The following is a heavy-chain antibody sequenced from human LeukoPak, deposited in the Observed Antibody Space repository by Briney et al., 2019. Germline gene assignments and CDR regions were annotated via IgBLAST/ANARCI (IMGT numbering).Heavy chain of an antibody. CDR3: TTHSVTVTGTHF. CDR1: GFTFTNAR. Sequence: GGSLRLSCVASGFTFTNARMTWVRQSPGMGLEWVGRIKSNTNGGTSEYAAPVKGRFAISRDDSKNTLYLQMNSLKPEDTAIYYCTTHSVTVTGTHFWGQGALVTVSS. CDR2: IKSNTNGGTS. D-gene: IGHD6-19*01. J-gene: IGHJ4*01. V-gene: IGHV3-15*07.